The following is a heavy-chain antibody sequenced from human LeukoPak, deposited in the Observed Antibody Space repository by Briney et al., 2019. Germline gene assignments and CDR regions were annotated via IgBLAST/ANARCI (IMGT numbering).Heavy chain of an antibody. V-gene: IGHV3-48*01. J-gene: IGHJ4*02. CDR1: GFSVSDYS. CDR2: MGSRTI. D-gene: IGHD6-13*01. CDR3: ARDGPAPGEGDFDY. Sequence: GGSLRLSCAASGFSVSDYSMHWVRQAPGKGLEGVSYMGSRTIYAESVKGRFTISRDNAKNSLYLQMNSLRAEDTAVYYCARDGPAPGEGDFDYWGQGTLVTVSS.